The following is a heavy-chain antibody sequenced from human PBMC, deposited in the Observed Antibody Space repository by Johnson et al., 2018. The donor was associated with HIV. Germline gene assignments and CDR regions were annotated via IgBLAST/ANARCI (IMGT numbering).Heavy chain of an antibody. V-gene: IGHV3-30*02. Sequence: QVLLVESGGGLVQPGGSLRLSCAASGFTFSSYGMHWVRQAPGKGLEWVAFIRYDGSNKYYADSVKGRFPISRDNSKNTLYLQMNSLRAEDTAVYYCAKDQASGYYCDAFDIWGQGTMVTVSS. CDR2: IRYDGSNK. J-gene: IGHJ3*02. CDR1: GFTFSSYG. D-gene: IGHD3-22*01. CDR3: AKDQASGYYCDAFDI.